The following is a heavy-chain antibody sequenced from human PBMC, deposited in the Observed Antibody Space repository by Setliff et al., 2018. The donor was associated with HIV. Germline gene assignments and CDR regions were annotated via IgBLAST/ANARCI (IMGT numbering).Heavy chain of an antibody. Sequence: SETLSLTCTVSGGSISSTSYYWGWIRQPPGTGLEWIGSISSSGNTYYNPSLKSRVTTSVDTPKNQFSLKLNSVTAADTAVYYCARGHSYYRDIWGQGTMVTVSS. V-gene: IGHV4-39*01. CDR2: ISSSGNT. J-gene: IGHJ3*02. CDR3: ARGHSYYRDI. D-gene: IGHD3-10*01. CDR1: GGSISSTSYY.